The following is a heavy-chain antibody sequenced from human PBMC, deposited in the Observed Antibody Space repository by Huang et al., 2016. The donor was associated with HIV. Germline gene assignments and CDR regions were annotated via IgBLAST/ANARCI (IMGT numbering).Heavy chain of an antibody. CDR3: ARVPSDHFSDY. CDR2: VSAYSGYT. CDR1: GYTFSIYG. V-gene: IGHV1-18*03. J-gene: IGHJ4*02. Sequence: QIQLVQSGPEVKKPGASVKVSCKGSGYTFSIYGISWVRQAPGQGPEWIGWVSAYSGYTNYSQKFQGRVTMTADTSASTAYMDLRSLTSDDMAVYYCARVPSDHFSDYWGQGTLVTVSS.